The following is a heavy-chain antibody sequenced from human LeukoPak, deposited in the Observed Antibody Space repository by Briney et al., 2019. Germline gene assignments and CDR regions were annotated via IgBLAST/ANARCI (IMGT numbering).Heavy chain of an antibody. CDR1: GGSISSGGYY. J-gene: IGHJ4*02. CDR2: IYYSGST. Sequence: SQTLSLTCTASGGSISSGGYYWSWIRQHPGKGLEWIGYIYYSGSTYYNPSLKSRVTISVDTSKNQFSLKLSSVTAADTAVYHCARDREGGFDYWGQGTLVTVSS. CDR3: ARDREGGFDY. V-gene: IGHV4-31*03.